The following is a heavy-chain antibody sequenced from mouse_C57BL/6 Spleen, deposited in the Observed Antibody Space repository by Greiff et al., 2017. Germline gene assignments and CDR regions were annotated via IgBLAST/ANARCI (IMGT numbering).Heavy chain of an antibody. J-gene: IGHJ2*01. V-gene: IGHV7-3*01. CDR1: GFTFTDYY. CDR2: IRNKANGYTT. D-gene: IGHD2-5*01. CDR3: SKSYYSNWWYYFDC. Sequence: EVQGVESGGGLVQPGGSLSLSCAASGFTFTDYYMSWVRQPPGKALEWLGFIRNKANGYTTEYSASVKGRFTISRDNSQSILYLHLNALGAEDSATYYCSKSYYSNWWYYFDCWGQGTTLTVSS.